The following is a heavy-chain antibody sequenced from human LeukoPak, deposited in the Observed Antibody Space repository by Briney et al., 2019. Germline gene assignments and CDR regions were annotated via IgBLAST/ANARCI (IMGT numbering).Heavy chain of an antibody. CDR3: AGDLDSSGYYYYYYGMDV. Sequence: ASVKVSCKASGHTFTSYGISWVRQAPGQGLEWMGWISAYNGNTNYAQKLQGRVTMTTDTSTSTAYMELRSLRSDDTAVYYCAGDLDSSGYYYYYYGMDVWGQGTTVTVSS. CDR1: GHTFTSYG. D-gene: IGHD3-22*01. J-gene: IGHJ6*02. V-gene: IGHV1-18*01. CDR2: ISAYNGNT.